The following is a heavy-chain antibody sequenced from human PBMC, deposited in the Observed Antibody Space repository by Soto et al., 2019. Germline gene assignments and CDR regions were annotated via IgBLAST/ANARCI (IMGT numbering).Heavy chain of an antibody. CDR1: GGNFSSYA. Sequence: GASVKVSYKASGGNFSSYAISWVRQAPGQGLEWMGGIIPILGTANYAQKFQGRVTITADESTSTAYMELSSLRSEDTAVYYCARGGGTYYYDSSGYYYAYWGQGTLVTVSS. V-gene: IGHV1-69*13. CDR2: IIPILGTA. CDR3: ARGGGTYYYDSSGYYYAY. J-gene: IGHJ4*02. D-gene: IGHD3-22*01.